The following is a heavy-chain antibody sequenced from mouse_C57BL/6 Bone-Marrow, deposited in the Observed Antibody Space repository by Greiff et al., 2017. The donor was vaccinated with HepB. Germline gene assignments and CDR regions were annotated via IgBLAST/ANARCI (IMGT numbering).Heavy chain of an antibody. Sequence: EVQRVESGGDLVKPGGSLKLSCAASGFTFSSYGMSWVRQTPDKRLEWVATISSGGSYTYYPDSVKGRFTISRDNAKNTLYLQMSSLKSEDTAMYYCARRTVVADDWYFDVWGTGTTVTVAS. J-gene: IGHJ1*03. D-gene: IGHD1-1*01. CDR1: GFTFSSYG. CDR3: ARRTVVADDWYFDV. CDR2: ISSGGSYT. V-gene: IGHV5-6*01.